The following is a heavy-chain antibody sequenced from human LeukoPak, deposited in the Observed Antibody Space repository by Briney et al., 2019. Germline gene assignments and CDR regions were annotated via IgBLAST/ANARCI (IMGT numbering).Heavy chain of an antibody. J-gene: IGHJ4*02. D-gene: IGHD6-13*01. Sequence: ASVKVSCKASGYTFTSYGISWVRQAPGQGLEWMGWISAYNGNTKYSQKFQGRVTITRDTSASTAYMELSSLRSEDTAVYYCARSGSSWYYFDYWGQGTLVTVSS. CDR1: GYTFTSYG. CDR2: ISAYNGNT. V-gene: IGHV1-18*01. CDR3: ARSGSSWYYFDY.